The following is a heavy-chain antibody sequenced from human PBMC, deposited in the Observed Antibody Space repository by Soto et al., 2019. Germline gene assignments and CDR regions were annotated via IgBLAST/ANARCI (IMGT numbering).Heavy chain of an antibody. D-gene: IGHD6-13*01. CDR1: GGPISSGGYY. CDR2: IYYSGST. CDR3: AKHVGGHSSRADYYFYYGMDV. J-gene: IGHJ6*02. Sequence: PSETLSLTCSVSGGPISSGGYYWSWIRQHPGKGLEWIGYIYYSGSTYYNLSLKSRVSMSVDTSKNQFSLKLRSVTAADTAVYYCAKHVGGHSSRADYYFYYGMDVWCQGTTVNVS. V-gene: IGHV4-31*03.